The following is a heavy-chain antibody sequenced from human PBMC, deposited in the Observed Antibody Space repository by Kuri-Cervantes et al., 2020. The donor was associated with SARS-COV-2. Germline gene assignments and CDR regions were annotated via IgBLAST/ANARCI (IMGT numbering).Heavy chain of an antibody. Sequence: ESLKISCTVSGGSISSSSYYWGWIRQPPGKGLEWIGSIYYSGSTYYNPSLKSRLTISLDTSKSQFSLKLTSVTAADTALYYCARGEYSSGWVYWYLDLWGRGTLVTVSS. CDR1: GGSISSSSYY. J-gene: IGHJ2*01. CDR2: IYYSGST. CDR3: ARGEYSSGWVYWYLDL. D-gene: IGHD6-19*01. V-gene: IGHV4-39*07.